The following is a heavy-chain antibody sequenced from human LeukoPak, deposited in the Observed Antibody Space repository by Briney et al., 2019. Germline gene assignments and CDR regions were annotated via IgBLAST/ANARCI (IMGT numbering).Heavy chain of an antibody. CDR1: GYTFTSYD. CDR2: MNPNSGNT. J-gene: IGHJ4*02. D-gene: IGHD6-13*01. Sequence: ASVKVSCKASGYTFTSYDINWVRQAPGQGLEWMGWMNPNSGNTGYAQKFQGRVTMTRNTSISTAYMELSSLRSEDTAVYYCAREGSSSWYSVDYWGQGTLVTVSS. CDR3: AREGSSSWYSVDY. V-gene: IGHV1-8*01.